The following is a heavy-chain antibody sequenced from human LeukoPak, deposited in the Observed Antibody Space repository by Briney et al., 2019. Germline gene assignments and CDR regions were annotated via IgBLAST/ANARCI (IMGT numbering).Heavy chain of an antibody. CDR2: ISSISYI. J-gene: IGHJ4*02. CDR1: GFTFSSYS. V-gene: IGHV3-21*01. CDR3: ARDQYGDYALDY. Sequence: GGSLRLSCAASGFTFSSYSMNWVRQAPGKGLEWVSSISSISYIYYADSVKGRFTISRDTAKNSLYLQMNSLRAEDMAVYYCARDQYGDYALDYWGQGTLVTVSS. D-gene: IGHD4-17*01.